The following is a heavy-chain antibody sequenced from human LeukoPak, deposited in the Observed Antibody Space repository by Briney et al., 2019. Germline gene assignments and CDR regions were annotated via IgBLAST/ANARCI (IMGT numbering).Heavy chain of an antibody. CDR3: ARADYFYGGMDV. CDR2: INPNSGGT. V-gene: IGHV1-2*02. Sequence: ASVKVSCKASGYTFTGYYMHWVRQAPGQGLEWMGWINPNSGGTNYAQKFQGRVTMTRDTSISTAYMELSRLRSDDTAVYYCARADYFYGGMDVWGQGTTVTVSS. CDR1: GYTFTGYY. J-gene: IGHJ6*02.